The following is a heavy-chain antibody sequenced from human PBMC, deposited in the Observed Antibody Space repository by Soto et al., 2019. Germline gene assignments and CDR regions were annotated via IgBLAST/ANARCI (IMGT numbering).Heavy chain of an antibody. J-gene: IGHJ6*02. CDR1: GYSFTSYW. CDR2: IYPGDSDT. Sequence: GESLKVSSKGAGYSFTSYWIGWVRQMPGKGLEWMGIIYPGDSDTRYSPSFQGQVTISADKSISTAYLQWSSLKASDTAMYYCARQTYSSSWYPSAWYYYYGMDVWGQGTTVTVSS. CDR3: ARQTYSSSWYPSAWYYYYGMDV. V-gene: IGHV5-51*01. D-gene: IGHD6-13*01.